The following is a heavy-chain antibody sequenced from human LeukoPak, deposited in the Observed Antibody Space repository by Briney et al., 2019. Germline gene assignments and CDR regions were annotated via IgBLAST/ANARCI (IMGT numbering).Heavy chain of an antibody. CDR2: IIPIFGTA. J-gene: IGHJ4*02. CDR1: GCTFSSYA. V-gene: IGHV1-69*05. CDR3: AISQGTYYYDSSCPITTYRSLDY. Sequence: ASEKVSCKASGCTFSSYAISWVRQAPGQGLEWMGGIIPIFGTANYAQKFQGRVTITTDESTSTAYMELSSLRSEDTAVYYCAISQGTYYYDSSCPITTYRSLDYWGQGTLVTVSS. D-gene: IGHD3-22*01.